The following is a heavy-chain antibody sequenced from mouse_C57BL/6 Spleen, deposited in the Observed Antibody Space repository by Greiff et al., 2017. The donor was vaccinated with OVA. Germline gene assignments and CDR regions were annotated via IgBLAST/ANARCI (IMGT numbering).Heavy chain of an antibody. Sequence: EVKLVESGGGLVQPGGSLSLSCAASGFTFTDYYMSWVRQPPGKALEWLGFIRNKANAYTTEYSASVKGRFTISRDNYQSILYLHMNALRADDSANYYWASRLLDAIDYWGQGTSVTVSS. CDR1: GFTFTDYY. CDR2: IRNKANAYTT. J-gene: IGHJ4*01. CDR3: ASRLLDAIDY. V-gene: IGHV7-3*01. D-gene: IGHD1-2*01.